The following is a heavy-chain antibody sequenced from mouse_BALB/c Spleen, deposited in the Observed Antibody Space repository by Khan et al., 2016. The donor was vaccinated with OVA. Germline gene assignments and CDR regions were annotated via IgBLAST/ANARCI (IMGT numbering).Heavy chain of an antibody. CDR2: IYPGTNNT. CDR1: GYIFTTYW. D-gene: IGHD3-2*02. V-gene: IGHV1-76*01. J-gene: IGHJ2*01. Sequence: QVQLKQSGAELVRPGASVKLSCKTSGYIFTTYWIHWVKQRSGQGLEWIARIYPGTNNTYYNEKFKDKATLTADKSSSTVYMQLSSLTSEDSAVYFGGREEALYYFDYWGQGTTLTVSS. CDR3: GREEALYYFDY.